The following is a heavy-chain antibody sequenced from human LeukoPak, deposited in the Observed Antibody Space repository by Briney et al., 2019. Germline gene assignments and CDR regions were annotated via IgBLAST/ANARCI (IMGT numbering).Heavy chain of an antibody. CDR3: ARGSVIGGGVSTGLDR. D-gene: IGHD2-8*02. CDR1: GYTFTDYY. Sequence: ASVKVSCKASGYTFTDYYMHWVRLAPGQGLQWMAWITPNSGDTKYAQKFQGRVTLTRDTSITTAYMELSRLGSDDTAAYYCARGSVIGGGVSTGLDRWGEATLVTVSS. V-gene: IGHV1-2*02. J-gene: IGHJ5*02. CDR2: ITPNSGDT.